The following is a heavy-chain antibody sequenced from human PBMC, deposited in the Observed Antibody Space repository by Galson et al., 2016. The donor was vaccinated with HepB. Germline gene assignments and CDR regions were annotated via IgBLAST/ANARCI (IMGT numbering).Heavy chain of an antibody. CDR1: GGSISSSTW. D-gene: IGHD7-27*01. J-gene: IGHJ4*02. CDR2: IYHSGST. V-gene: IGHV4-4*02. CDR3: ARVSGVHYYFDY. Sequence: SETLSLTCAVSGGSISSSTWWSWVRQPPGKGLEWIGDIYHSGSTNYNPSLKSRVTISVDKSKNQFSLKLSSVTAADTAVYYCARVSGVHYYFDYWGQGTLVTVSS.